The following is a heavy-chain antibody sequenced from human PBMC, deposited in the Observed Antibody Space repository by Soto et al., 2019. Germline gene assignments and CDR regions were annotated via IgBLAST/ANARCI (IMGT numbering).Heavy chain of an antibody. CDR3: ARTIYCINSVCSPLYGKDV. J-gene: IGHJ6*02. CDR1: GYSISSGYN. V-gene: IGHV4-38-2*02. CDR2: IHHSGTT. Sequence: SETLSLTCTVSGYSISSGYNWGWIRQPPGKGLEWIGSIHHSGTTHYNPSLKSRVTILVDMSKNQFSLKLTSVTAADTAVYYCARTIYCINSVCSPLYGKDVWGQGTTVTVS. D-gene: IGHD2-8*01.